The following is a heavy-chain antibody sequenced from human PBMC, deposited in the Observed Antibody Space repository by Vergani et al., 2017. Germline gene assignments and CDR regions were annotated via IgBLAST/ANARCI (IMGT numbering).Heavy chain of an antibody. D-gene: IGHD1-26*01. CDR2: IYPADSDT. CDR1: EYSFGNYW. V-gene: IGHV5-51*03. CDR3: ARRGRWYSGSYPDY. J-gene: IGHJ4*02. Sequence: EVALVQSGPEMRKPGESLKISCKGSEYSFGNYWIGWVRQMPGKGLEWMGIIYPADSDTRYSPSFQGQVTISADKSISTAFLQWDSLKASDTALYYCARRGRWYSGSYPDYWGQGTLVTVSS.